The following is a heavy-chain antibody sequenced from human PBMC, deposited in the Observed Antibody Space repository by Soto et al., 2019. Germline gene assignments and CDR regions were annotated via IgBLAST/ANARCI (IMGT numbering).Heavy chain of an antibody. CDR1: GGSISSSSYY. V-gene: IGHV4-39*01. Sequence: QLQLQESGPGLVKPSETLSLTCTVSGGSISSSSYYWGWIRQPPGKGLEWIGSIYYSGSTYYNPSRKSRVTMSVATSKNPFSLELRSVTAADTAVYYCARHTPAISISDHWGQGTRVTVSS. D-gene: IGHD2-15*01. J-gene: IGHJ4*02. CDR2: IYYSGST. CDR3: ARHTPAISISDH.